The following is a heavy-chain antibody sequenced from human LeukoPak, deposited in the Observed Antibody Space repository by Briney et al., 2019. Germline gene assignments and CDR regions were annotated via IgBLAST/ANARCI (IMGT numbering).Heavy chain of an antibody. D-gene: IGHD2-15*01. Sequence: PGGSLRLSCAASGFTVSSNYMSWVRQAPGKGLEWVSVIYSGGSTYYADSVKGRFIISRDNSKNTLYLQMNSLRAEDTAVYYCARDVEYCSGGSCYAYDYWGQGTLVTVSS. CDR1: GFTVSSNY. CDR2: IYSGGST. V-gene: IGHV3-53*01. CDR3: ARDVEYCSGGSCYAYDY. J-gene: IGHJ4*02.